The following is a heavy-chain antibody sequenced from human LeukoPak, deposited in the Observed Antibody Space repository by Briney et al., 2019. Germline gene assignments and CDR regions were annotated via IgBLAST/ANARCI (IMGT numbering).Heavy chain of an antibody. D-gene: IGHD3-22*01. V-gene: IGHV4-34*01. Sequence: SETLSLTCAVYGGSFSGYYWSWIRQPPGKGLEWVGEINHSGSTNYNPSLKSRVTISVDTSKNQFSLKLSSVTAADTAVYYCARRVHYYDSSGYLYFDYWGQGTLVTVSS. CDR3: ARRVHYYDSSGYLYFDY. CDR2: INHSGST. J-gene: IGHJ4*02. CDR1: GGSFSGYY.